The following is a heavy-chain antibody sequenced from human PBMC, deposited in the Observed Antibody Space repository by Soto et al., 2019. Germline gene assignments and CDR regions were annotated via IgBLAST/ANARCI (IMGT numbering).Heavy chain of an antibody. CDR3: AKGYFDWLSNVYFDY. CDR2: ISGSGGGT. D-gene: IGHD3-9*01. Sequence: WGSLGLSCASSGFTFRIFAMFWVRQAPGKGLEWVSGISGSGGGTYYADSVEGRFTISRDNSKNTLYLQMNTLRVEDTAIYYCAKGYFDWLSNVYFDYWGQGTLVTVSS. CDR1: GFTFRIFA. J-gene: IGHJ4*02. V-gene: IGHV3-23*01.